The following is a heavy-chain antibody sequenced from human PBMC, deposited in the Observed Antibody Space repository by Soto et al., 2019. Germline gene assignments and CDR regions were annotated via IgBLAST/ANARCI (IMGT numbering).Heavy chain of an antibody. CDR1: RYTFTSYD. J-gene: IGHJ5*02. V-gene: IGHV1-18*04. CDR3: ARVVPGAEAWFGP. CDR2: IKTDSGDT. D-gene: IGHD2-2*01. Sequence: ASVKVSCKASRYTFTSYDIFWVRQSPGQGLEWMGWIKTDSGDTHYAQNFQGRVSMTTDTSTTTAYMELRSLRSDDTAVYYCARVVPGAEAWFGPWGQGTLVTVSS.